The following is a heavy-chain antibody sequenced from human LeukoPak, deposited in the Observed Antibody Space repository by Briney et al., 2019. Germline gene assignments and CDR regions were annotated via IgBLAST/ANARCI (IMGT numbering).Heavy chain of an antibody. D-gene: IGHD6-13*01. CDR2: IYYSGSN. CDR1: GGSISSNSYY. CDR3: ARRGLGAAGGNDY. V-gene: IGHV4-39*01. J-gene: IGHJ4*02. Sequence: SETLSLTCTVSGGSISSNSYYWGWIRPPPGKGLQWIESIYYSGSNYYNPSLKSRVTISVDTAKNQFSLKVRAVTAADTAVYCCARRGLGAAGGNDYWGQGTLVTVSS.